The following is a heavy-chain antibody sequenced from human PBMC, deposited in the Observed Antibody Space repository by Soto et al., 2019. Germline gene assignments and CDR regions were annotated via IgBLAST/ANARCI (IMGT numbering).Heavy chain of an antibody. Sequence: GASVKVSCKASGYTFTSYYMHWVRQAPGQGLEWMGIINPSGGSTSYAQKFQGRVTMTRDTSTSTVYMELSSLRSEDTAVYYCARDRGDWNLNYYMDVWGKGTTVTVSS. D-gene: IGHD1-7*01. V-gene: IGHV1-46*03. CDR1: GYTFTSYY. J-gene: IGHJ6*03. CDR2: INPSGGST. CDR3: ARDRGDWNLNYYMDV.